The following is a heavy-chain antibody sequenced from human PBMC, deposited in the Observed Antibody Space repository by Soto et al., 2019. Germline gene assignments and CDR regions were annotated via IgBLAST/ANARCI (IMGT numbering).Heavy chain of an antibody. CDR1: GSRFTAHF. CDR2: INPNSGDT. CDR3: ARGGSWYET. J-gene: IGHJ5*02. V-gene: IGHV1-2*02. Sequence: QVQLVQSGAEVKRSGASVKVSCKASGSRFTAHFMHWVRQAPGQGLEWMGWINPNSGDTNYSPKFQGRVIMTRDTSTVTVYMELRSLTSHDTAVYYCARGGSWYETWGQGTRVAVSS. D-gene: IGHD6-13*01.